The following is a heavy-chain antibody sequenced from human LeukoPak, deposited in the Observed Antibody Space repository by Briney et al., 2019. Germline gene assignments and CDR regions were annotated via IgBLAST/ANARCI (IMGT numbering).Heavy chain of an antibody. Sequence: PGGSLRLSCAASGFTVSSNYMSWVRQAPGKGLEWVSVIYSGGSTYYAGSVKGRFTISRDNSKNTLYLQMNSLRAEDTAVYYCARTDNWNYRTKFDYWGQGTLVTVSS. V-gene: IGHV3-53*01. CDR3: ARTDNWNYRTKFDY. J-gene: IGHJ4*02. D-gene: IGHD1-7*01. CDR1: GFTVSSNY. CDR2: IYSGGST.